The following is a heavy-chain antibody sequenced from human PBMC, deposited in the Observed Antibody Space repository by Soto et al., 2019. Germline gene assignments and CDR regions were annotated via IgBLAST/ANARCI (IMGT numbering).Heavy chain of an antibody. CDR2: TYPGDSDT. CDR1: GYRFSSYW. J-gene: IGHJ6*02. V-gene: IGHV5-51*01. CDR3: ARTSSPPQNDYGSGTYYYYYGMDV. D-gene: IGHD3-10*01. Sequence: GESLKISCKGSGYRFSSYWIGWVRQMPGKGLEWMGITYPGDSDTTYSPSFEGQVTISADKSISTAYLQWSSLKASDTAMYYCARTSSPPQNDYGSGTYYYYYGMDVWGQGTTVTVSS.